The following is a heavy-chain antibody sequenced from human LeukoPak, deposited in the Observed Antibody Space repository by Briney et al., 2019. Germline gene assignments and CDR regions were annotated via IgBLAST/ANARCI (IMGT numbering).Heavy chain of an antibody. D-gene: IGHD2-8*02. V-gene: IGHV5-51*01. CDR2: IYPGGSDT. CDR3: GRRGSGLETFDY. J-gene: IGHJ4*02. Sequence: ESLKISCKGSGDSFTSYWIGWWRQMPGKGLEGMGIIYPGGSDTRYSPSFQGQVTIPADKSIHTAYLQWSSLKASDTVMYYCGRRGSGLETFDYWGQGTLVTVSS. CDR1: GDSFTSYW.